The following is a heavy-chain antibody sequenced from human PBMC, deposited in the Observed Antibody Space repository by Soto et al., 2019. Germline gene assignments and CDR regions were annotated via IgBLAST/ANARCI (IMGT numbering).Heavy chain of an antibody. J-gene: IGHJ2*01. CDR1: GGTFSSHT. CDR2: IIPALGTA. D-gene: IGHD4-17*01. CDR3: AGPDFGDYWYFDL. V-gene: IGHV1-69*08. Sequence: QDQLVQSGAEVKKPGSSVKVSCKASGGTFSSHTFSWVRQAPGQGLEWMGRIIPALGTATYAQKFQGRVTITADEWATTVYMQLNSLRSEDTAVYYCAGPDFGDYWYFDLWGRGTLVTVSS.